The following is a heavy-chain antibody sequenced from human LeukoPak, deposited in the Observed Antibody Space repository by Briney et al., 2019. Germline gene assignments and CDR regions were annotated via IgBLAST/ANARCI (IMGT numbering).Heavy chain of an antibody. CDR1: GFIFSSSA. Sequence: PGGSLRLSCAASGFIFSSSAMSWVRQAPGKGLEWVSAISDSGGKTYYADSVEGRFTISRDNSKNTLYLQMNSLRAEDTAVYYCAKFHTVTTTYWGQGTLVTVSS. CDR3: AKFHTVTTTY. V-gene: IGHV3-23*01. CDR2: ISDSGGKT. D-gene: IGHD4-11*01. J-gene: IGHJ4*02.